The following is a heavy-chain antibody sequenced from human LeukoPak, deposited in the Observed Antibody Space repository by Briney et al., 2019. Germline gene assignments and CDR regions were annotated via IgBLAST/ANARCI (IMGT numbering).Heavy chain of an antibody. Sequence: PGGSLRLSCAASGFTVSSNYMSWVRQAPRKGLEWVSVIYSGGTTYYADSVKGRFTISRDNSKNTLFLQMNSLRAEDTAVYYSARDGPIYGSGSYDYWGQGTLVTVSS. V-gene: IGHV3-66*01. CDR2: IYSGGTT. CDR3: ARDGPIYGSGSYDY. D-gene: IGHD3-10*01. J-gene: IGHJ4*02. CDR1: GFTVSSNY.